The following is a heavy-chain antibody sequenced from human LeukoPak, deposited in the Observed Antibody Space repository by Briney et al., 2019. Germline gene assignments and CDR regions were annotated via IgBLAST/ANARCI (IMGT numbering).Heavy chain of an antibody. Sequence: PSETLSLTCTVSGGSISSGSYYWSWIRQPAGKGLEWIGRIYTSGSTNYNPSLKSRVTISVDTSKNQFSLKLSSVTAADTAVYYCARDNDGPNWFDPWGQGTLVTVSS. CDR2: IYTSGST. V-gene: IGHV4-61*02. CDR1: GGSISSGSYY. D-gene: IGHD2-8*01. CDR3: ARDNDGPNWFDP. J-gene: IGHJ5*02.